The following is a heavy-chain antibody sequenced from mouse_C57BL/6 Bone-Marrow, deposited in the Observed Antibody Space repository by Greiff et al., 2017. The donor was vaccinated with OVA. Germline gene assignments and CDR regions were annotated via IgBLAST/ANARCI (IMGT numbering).Heavy chain of an antibody. V-gene: IGHV14-4*01. D-gene: IGHD1-1*01. CDR3: TASTVGAPYLDY. Sequence: EVKLQQSGAELVRPGASVKLSCTASGFNIKDDYMHWVKQRPEQGLEWIGWIDPENGDTEYASKFQGKATITVDTSSNTAYLQLSSLTAEDTAVYYCTASTVGAPYLDYGGQGTTLTVSS. J-gene: IGHJ2*01. CDR1: GFNIKDDY. CDR2: IDPENGDT.